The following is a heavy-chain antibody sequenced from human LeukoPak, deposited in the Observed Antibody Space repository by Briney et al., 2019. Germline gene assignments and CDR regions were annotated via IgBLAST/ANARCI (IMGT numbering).Heavy chain of an antibody. CDR3: ARHDTTILDVYYHYYMDV. CDR1: GVSINNNNYY. V-gene: IGHV4-39*01. J-gene: IGHJ6*03. CDR2: LYYRGHT. D-gene: IGHD2/OR15-2a*01. Sequence: PSETLSLTCTVSGVSINNNNYYWGWIRQPPGKGLEWIGSLYYRGHTFYNLSLKSRVTISVDTSKNQVSLNLSSVTAADTAVYYRARHDTTILDVYYHYYMDVWGKGTTVTVSS.